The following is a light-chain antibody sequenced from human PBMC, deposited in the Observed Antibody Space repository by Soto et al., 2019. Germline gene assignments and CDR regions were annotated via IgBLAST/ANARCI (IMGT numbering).Light chain of an antibody. CDR2: DAS. CDR3: QEHTTYSRT. V-gene: IGKV1-5*01. CDR1: QSISSC. Sequence: DIQMTQSPSTLSSSVGDRVTLTCRASQSISSCLAWYQQKPGKAPKVLIYDASTLESGVPSRFSGGGSGTEVSLIITCLQPDDVVTYYCQEHTTYSRTFGQGTKVEVK. J-gene: IGKJ1*01.